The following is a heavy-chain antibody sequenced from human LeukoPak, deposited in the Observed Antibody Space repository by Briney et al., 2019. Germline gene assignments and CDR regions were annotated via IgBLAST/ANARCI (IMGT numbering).Heavy chain of an antibody. V-gene: IGHV1-46*01. CDR1: GYTFTSYY. CDR2: INPSGGST. J-gene: IGHJ4*02. CDR3: ARSRYYYDSSRYYYVGGTGFDY. D-gene: IGHD3-22*01. Sequence: ASVTVSCKASGYTFTSYYMHWVRQAPGQGLEWMGIINPSGGSTSYAQKFQGRVTMTRDMSTSTVYMELSSLRSEDTAVYYCARSRYYYDSSRYYYVGGTGFDYWGQGTLVTVSS.